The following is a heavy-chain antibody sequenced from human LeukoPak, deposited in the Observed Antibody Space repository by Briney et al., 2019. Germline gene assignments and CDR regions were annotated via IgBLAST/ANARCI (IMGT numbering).Heavy chain of an antibody. CDR2: INAGKGNT. V-gene: IGHV1-3*03. CDR3: ARGGYYDSSGVFDY. J-gene: IGHJ4*02. Sequence: ASVKVSCKASGYTFTSYAMHWVRQAPGQRLEWMGWINAGKGNTKYSQEFQGRVTITRDTSASTAYMELNSLRSEDMAVYYCARGGYYDSSGVFDYWGQGTLVTVSS. CDR1: GYTFTSYA. D-gene: IGHD3-22*01.